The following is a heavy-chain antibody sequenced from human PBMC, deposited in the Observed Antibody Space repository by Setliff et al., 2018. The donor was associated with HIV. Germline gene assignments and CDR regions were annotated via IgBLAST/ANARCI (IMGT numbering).Heavy chain of an antibody. D-gene: IGHD1-20*01. CDR1: GFTFHDYA. Sequence: SCAASGFTFHDYAMHWVRQVPGKGLEWVSGISWNSDTMAYADSVKGRFSISRDNAKNSLYLQMNSLRPEDTAFYYCAKAGPRYNWNYAYFDPWGQGALVTVSS. CDR3: AKAGPRYNWNYAYFDP. J-gene: IGHJ5*02. V-gene: IGHV3-9*01. CDR2: ISWNSDTM.